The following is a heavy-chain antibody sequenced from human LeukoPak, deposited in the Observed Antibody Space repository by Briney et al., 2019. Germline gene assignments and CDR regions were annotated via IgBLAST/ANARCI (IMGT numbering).Heavy chain of an antibody. CDR2: ISSSGSYT. CDR3: ARAQDWGPYFFDY. Sequence: GGSRRLSCAASGFTFSDYYMSWIRQAPGQGLEWGSYISSSGSYTDYADSVKGRFTISRDNAQNSLYLQMNSLRAGDTAVYYCARAQDWGPYFFDYWGQGTLVTVSS. CDR1: GFTFSDYY. V-gene: IGHV3-11*05. J-gene: IGHJ4*02. D-gene: IGHD7-27*01.